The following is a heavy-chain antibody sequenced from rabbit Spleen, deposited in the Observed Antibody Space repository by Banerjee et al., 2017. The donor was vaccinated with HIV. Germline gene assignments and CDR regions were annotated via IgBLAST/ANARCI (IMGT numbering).Heavy chain of an antibody. CDR2: INAVTAKA. V-gene: IGHV1S45*01. Sequence: EQLEESGGGLVKPEGSLTLTCKASGVSFSDKDVMCWVRQAPGKGLEWIACINAVTAKAVYASWAKGRFTFSKTSSTTVTLQMTSLTAADTATYFCARDLAAIIGWNFGLWGPGTLVTVS. J-gene: IGHJ4*01. D-gene: IGHD4-1*01. CDR3: ARDLAAIIGWNFGL. CDR1: GVSFSDKDV.